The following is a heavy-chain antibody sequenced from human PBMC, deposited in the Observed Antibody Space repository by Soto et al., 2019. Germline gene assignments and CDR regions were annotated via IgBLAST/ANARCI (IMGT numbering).Heavy chain of an antibody. Sequence: QVQLQESGPGLVKPSETLSLTCTVSGGSISPYYWSWIWQPPGKGLEWIGYIYNSGSTNYNPSLKSRVTISVDASKNQLSLKLSSVTAADTAVYYCARPHGGPYAFDIWGQGTMVTVSS. D-gene: IGHD3-10*01. CDR2: IYNSGST. J-gene: IGHJ3*02. V-gene: IGHV4-59*01. CDR1: GGSISPYY. CDR3: ARPHGGPYAFDI.